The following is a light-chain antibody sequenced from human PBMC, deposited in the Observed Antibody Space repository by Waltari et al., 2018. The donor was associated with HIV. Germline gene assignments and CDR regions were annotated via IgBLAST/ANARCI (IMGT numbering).Light chain of an antibody. V-gene: IGLV3-1*01. CDR1: KLGDKY. CDR3: QAWDTSTGV. J-gene: IGLJ1*01. Sequence: SYELIQPPSVSVSPGQTATITCSGDKLGDKYVCWYQQKPGQSPVLVVYQDNKRPSGIPERFAGSNSGNTATLTLNGTQAVDEGDYYCQAWDTSTGVFGAGTKVSVL. CDR2: QDN.